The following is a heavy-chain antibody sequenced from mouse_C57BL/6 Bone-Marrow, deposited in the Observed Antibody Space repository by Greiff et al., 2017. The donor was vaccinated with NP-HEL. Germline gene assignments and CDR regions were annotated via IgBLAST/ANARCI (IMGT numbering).Heavy chain of an antibody. CDR1: GFTFSSYT. CDR3: ARDWIYYDYNDAMDY. CDR2: ISGGGGNT. J-gene: IGHJ4*01. V-gene: IGHV5-9*01. Sequence: EVQLVESGGGLVKPGGSLKLSCAASGFTFSSYTMSWVRQTPEKRLEWVATISGGGGNTYYPDSVKGRFTLSRDNAKNTLYLQMSSLSSEDTALYYCARDWIYYDYNDAMDYWGQGTSVTVSS. D-gene: IGHD2-4*01.